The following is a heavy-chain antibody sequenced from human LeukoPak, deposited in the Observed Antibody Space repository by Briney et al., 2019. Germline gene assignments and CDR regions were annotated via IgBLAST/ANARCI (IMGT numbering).Heavy chain of an antibody. CDR1: GFPFSSYA. J-gene: IGHJ6*04. CDR3: ARGPGDGDPPAFYYGMDV. D-gene: IGHD4-17*01. CDR2: ISYDGSNK. V-gene: IGHV3-30*04. Sequence: GGSLRLSCAASGFPFSSYAMHWVRQAPGKGLEWVAVISYDGSNKYYSDSVKGRFTISRDNSKNMLYLQMNSLRAEDTAVYYCARGPGDGDPPAFYYGMDVWGKGTTVTVSS.